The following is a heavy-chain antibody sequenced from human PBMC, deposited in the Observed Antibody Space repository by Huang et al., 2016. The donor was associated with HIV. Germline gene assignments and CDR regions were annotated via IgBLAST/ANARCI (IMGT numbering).Heavy chain of an antibody. CDR3: ARQGVGDFVVEPTGLGAFDI. V-gene: IGHV5-51*01. J-gene: IGHJ3*02. Sequence: EVQLVQSGAVVNKPGESLKISCKGSGYTFNGYWIGWVRQMPGKGLEWMGIIDPGDSDTTYSPSFQGQVTISADKSISTADLQWSGLKASDTAMYYCARQGVGDFVVEPTGLGAFDIWGQGTMVTVSS. CDR1: GYTFNGYW. D-gene: IGHD2-2*01. CDR2: IDPGDSDT.